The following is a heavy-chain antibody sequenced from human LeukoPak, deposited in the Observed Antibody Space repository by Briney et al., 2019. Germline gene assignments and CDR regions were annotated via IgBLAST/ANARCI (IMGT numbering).Heavy chain of an antibody. CDR3: ARVGYYYDSSGYYWGPFDY. Sequence: GASVKVSCKASGYTFTSYGISWVRQAPGQGLEWMGGIIPIFGTANYAQKFQGRVTITADESTSTAYMELSSLRSEDTAVYYCARVGYYYDSSGYYWGPFDYWGQGTLVTVSS. CDR2: IIPIFGTA. D-gene: IGHD3-22*01. CDR1: GYTFTSYG. J-gene: IGHJ4*02. V-gene: IGHV1-69*13.